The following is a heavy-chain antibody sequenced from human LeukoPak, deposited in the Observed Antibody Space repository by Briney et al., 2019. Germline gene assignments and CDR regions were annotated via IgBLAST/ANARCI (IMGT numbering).Heavy chain of an antibody. CDR3: GRDKSLAESSLVDF. D-gene: IGHD3-16*02. CDR2: ISYDGTNK. Sequence: GGSLRLSCVASEFTFNNFGMHWVRQAPGKGLEWVAVISYDGTNKYYADSVKGRFTISRDNSKNTLYLQMNSLRAEDTAVYYCGRDKSLAESSLVDFWGQGTLVTVSS. V-gene: IGHV3-30*03. CDR1: EFTFNNFG. J-gene: IGHJ4*02.